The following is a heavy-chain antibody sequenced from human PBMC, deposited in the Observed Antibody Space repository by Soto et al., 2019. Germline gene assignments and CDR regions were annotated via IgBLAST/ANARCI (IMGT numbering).Heavy chain of an antibody. CDR1: GYTFTSYY. V-gene: IGHV1-46*01. Sequence: ASVKVSCKASGYTFTSYYMHWVRQAPGQGLEWMGIINPSGGSTSCAQKFQGRVTMTRDTSTSTVYMELSSLRSEDTAVYYCARGDLYYDSSGSTFDYWGQGTLVTVSS. J-gene: IGHJ4*02. CDR3: ARGDLYYDSSGSTFDY. CDR2: INPSGGST. D-gene: IGHD3-22*01.